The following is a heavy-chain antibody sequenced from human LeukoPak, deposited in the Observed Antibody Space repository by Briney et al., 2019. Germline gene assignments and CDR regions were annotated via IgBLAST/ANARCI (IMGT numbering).Heavy chain of an antibody. CDR3: ASTAASIAVAGTFDY. J-gene: IGHJ4*02. CDR1: GFTFSSYS. D-gene: IGHD6-19*01. CDR2: ISSSSSTI. Sequence: GGSLRLSCAASGFTFSSYSMNWVHQAPGKGLEWVSYISSSSSTIYYADSVKGRFTISRDNAKNSLYLQMNSLRAEDTAVYYCASTAASIAVAGTFDYWGQGTLVTVSS. V-gene: IGHV3-48*04.